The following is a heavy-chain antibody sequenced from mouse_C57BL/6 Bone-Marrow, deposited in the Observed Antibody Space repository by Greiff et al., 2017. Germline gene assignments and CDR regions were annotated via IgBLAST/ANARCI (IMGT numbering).Heavy chain of an antibody. D-gene: IGHD2-4*01. Sequence: QVQLQQPGAELVMPGASVKLSCKASGYTFTSYWMHWVKQRPGQGLEWIGEIDPSDSYTNYNQKFKGKSTLTVDKSSSTAYMQLSSLTSEDSAVYYCGRDYPYAMDYWGRGTAVTLSA. V-gene: IGHV1-69*01. CDR2: IDPSDSYT. CDR3: GRDYPYAMDY. J-gene: IGHJ4*01. CDR1: GYTFTSYW.